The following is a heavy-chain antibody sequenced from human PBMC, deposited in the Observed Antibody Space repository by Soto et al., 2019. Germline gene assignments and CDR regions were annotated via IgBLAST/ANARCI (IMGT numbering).Heavy chain of an antibody. D-gene: IGHD4-17*01. CDR3: ANAYGDYVGINWFDP. CDR2: MWFDGSKK. CDR1: GFIFSNSG. Sequence: QVQLVESGGGVVQPGRSLRLSCAASGFIFSNSGMHWVRQAPGKGLEWVAVMWFDGSKKHYADSIKGRFTISRDTSNNTLYLLMNSLRAEDTAVYYCANAYGDYVGINWFDPWGQGTLVTVSS. V-gene: IGHV3-33*06. J-gene: IGHJ5*02.